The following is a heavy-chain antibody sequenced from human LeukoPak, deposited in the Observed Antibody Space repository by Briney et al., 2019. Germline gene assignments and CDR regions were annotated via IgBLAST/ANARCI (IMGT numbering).Heavy chain of an antibody. Sequence: SGGSLRLSCAASGFTFSSYSMNWVRQAPGKGLEWVANIKQDGSEKYYVDSVKGRFTISRDNAKNSLYLQMNSLRAEDTAVYYCAREGIAAPGIDAFDIWGQGTMVTVSS. J-gene: IGHJ3*02. D-gene: IGHD6-13*01. CDR1: GFTFSSYS. CDR3: AREGIAAPGIDAFDI. V-gene: IGHV3-7*01. CDR2: IKQDGSEK.